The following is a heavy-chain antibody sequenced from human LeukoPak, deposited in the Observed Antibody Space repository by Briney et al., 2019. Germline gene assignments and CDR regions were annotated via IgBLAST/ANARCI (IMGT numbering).Heavy chain of an antibody. D-gene: IGHD3-3*01. CDR1: GFTFSSYA. V-gene: IGHV3-23*01. Sequence: PGWSLRLSCAASGFTFSSYAMNWVRQAPGKGLEWVSTVSDSGSSTYYADSVKGRFTISRDNSKNTLYLQMNSLRAEDTAVYYCAKGWSDYFDYWGQGTLVTVSS. CDR3: AKGWSDYFDY. CDR2: VSDSGSST. J-gene: IGHJ4*02.